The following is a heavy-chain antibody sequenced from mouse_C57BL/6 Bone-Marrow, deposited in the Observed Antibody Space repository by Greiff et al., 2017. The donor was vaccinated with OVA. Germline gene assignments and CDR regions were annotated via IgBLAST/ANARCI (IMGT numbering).Heavy chain of an antibody. CDR1: GYTFTSYN. Sequence: LQQSGAELVRPGASVKMSCKASGYTFTSYNMHWVKQTPRQGLEWIGAIYPGNGDTSYNQKFKGKATLTVDKSSSTAYMQLSSLTSEDSAVYFCARHYYGSSYDYAMDYWGQGTSVTVSS. D-gene: IGHD1-1*01. J-gene: IGHJ4*01. V-gene: IGHV1-12*01. CDR2: IYPGNGDT. CDR3: ARHYYGSSYDYAMDY.